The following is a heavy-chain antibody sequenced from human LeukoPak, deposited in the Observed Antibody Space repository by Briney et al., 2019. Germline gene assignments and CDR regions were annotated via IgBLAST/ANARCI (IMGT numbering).Heavy chain of an antibody. CDR2: IIPIFGTA. J-gene: IGHJ5*02. D-gene: IGHD2-2*01. V-gene: IGHV1-69*05. CDR3: ARDGVVVVPAAPYNWFDP. CDR1: GGTFSSYA. Sequence: SVKVSCKASGGTFSSYAISWVRQAPGQGLEWMGRIIPIFGTANYAQKFQGRVTITTDESTSTAYMELSSLRSEDTAVYYSARDGVVVVPAAPYNWFDPWGQGTLVTVSS.